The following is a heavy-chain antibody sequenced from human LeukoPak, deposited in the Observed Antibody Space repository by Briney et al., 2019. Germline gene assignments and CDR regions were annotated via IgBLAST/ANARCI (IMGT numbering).Heavy chain of an antibody. CDR1: GGTFSSYA. V-gene: IGHV1-69*05. CDR3: ARFRLGHWFDP. Sequence: SVKVSCKASGGTFSSYAISWVRRAPGQGREWMGGIIPIFGTANYAQKFQGRVTITTAESTSTAYMELSSLRSEDTAVYYCARFRLGHWFDPWGQGTLVTVSS. CDR2: IIPIFGTA. D-gene: IGHD3-16*01. J-gene: IGHJ5*02.